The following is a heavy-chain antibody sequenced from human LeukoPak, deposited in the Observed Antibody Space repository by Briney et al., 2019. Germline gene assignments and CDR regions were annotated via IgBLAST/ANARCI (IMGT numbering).Heavy chain of an antibody. CDR2: ISAYNGNT. CDR1: GYTFTSYG. D-gene: IGHD5-24*01. J-gene: IGHJ4*02. CDR3: ARVAQDGYNFGYSDY. Sequence: GASVKVSCKASGYTFTSYGISWVRQAPGQGLEWMGWISAYNGNTNYAQKLQGRVTMTTDTSTSTAYMELRSLRSDDTAVYYCARVAQDGYNFGYSDYWGQGTLVTVSS. V-gene: IGHV1-18*01.